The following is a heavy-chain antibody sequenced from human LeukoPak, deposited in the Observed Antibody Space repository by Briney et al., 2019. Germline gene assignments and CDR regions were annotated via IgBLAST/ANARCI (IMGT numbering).Heavy chain of an antibody. V-gene: IGHV1-8*01. CDR2: MKPNRGDP. CDR3: ARGRRCSSTSCSVRPGYYYYYYMDV. J-gene: IGHJ6*03. Sequence: ASVKVSCKASGYTFTSYDINGVRQATGQGLEWMGWMKPNRGDPGYPQKFQGTVTMTRNTSISTDYMELSSLRSEDTAVYYCARGRRCSSTSCSVRPGYYYYYYMDVWGKGTTVTVSS. CDR1: GYTFTSYD. D-gene: IGHD2-2*01.